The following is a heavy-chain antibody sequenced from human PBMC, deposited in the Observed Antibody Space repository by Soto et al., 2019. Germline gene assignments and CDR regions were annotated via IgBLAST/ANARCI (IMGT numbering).Heavy chain of an antibody. D-gene: IGHD6-25*01. Sequence: QLQESGPGLVKPSETLSLTCTVSGGSISSSFFYWGWIRQSPGKELEWIGNINWSGSTYYNPSLEGRVTISVDTYTNQCSLKVSSVTATDTAVYYCAESRSGYGNWFDPWGQGPLVTVSS. V-gene: IGHV4-39*01. CDR1: GGSISSSFFY. CDR2: INWSGST. CDR3: AESRSGYGNWFDP. J-gene: IGHJ5*02.